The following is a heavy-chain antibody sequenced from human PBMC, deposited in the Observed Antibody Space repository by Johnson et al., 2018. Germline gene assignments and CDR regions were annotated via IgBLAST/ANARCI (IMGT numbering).Heavy chain of an antibody. D-gene: IGHD1-7*01. CDR2: ISWNSGST. CDR1: GFTFDDYA. CDR3: AKEIIGTAQGH. V-gene: IGHV3-9*01. J-gene: IGHJ1*01. Sequence: VQLQESGGGLVQPGRSLRLSCAASGFTFDDYAMHWVRQAPGKGLEWVSGISWNSGSTYYADSVKGRFTISRDNSRNTLYLQMNSLGAEDTAVYYCAKEIIGTAQGHWGQGTLVTVSS.